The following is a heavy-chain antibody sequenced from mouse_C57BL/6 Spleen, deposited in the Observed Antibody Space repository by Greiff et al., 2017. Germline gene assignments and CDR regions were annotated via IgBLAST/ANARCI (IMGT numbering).Heavy chain of an antibody. J-gene: IGHJ1*03. V-gene: IGHV1-64*01. D-gene: IGHD1-1*01. CDR3: ARWTTVVARDWYFDV. CDR2: IHPNSGST. CDR1: GYTFTSYW. Sequence: VQLQQPGAELVKPGASVKLSCKASGYTFTSYWMHWVKQRPGQGLEWIGMIHPNSGSTNYNEKFKSKATLTVDKSSSTAYMQLSSLTSEDSAVYYCARWTTVVARDWYFDVWGTGTTVTVSS.